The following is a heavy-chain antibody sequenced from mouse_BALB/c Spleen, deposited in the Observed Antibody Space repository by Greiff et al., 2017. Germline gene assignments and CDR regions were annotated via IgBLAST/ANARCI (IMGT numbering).Heavy chain of an antibody. Sequence: EVKLMESGPGLVKPSQSLSLTCSVTGYSITSGYYWNWIRQFPGNKLEWMGYISYDGSNNYNPSLKNRISITRDTSKNQFFLKLNSVTTEDTATYYCAREGNWDGFDYWGQGTTLTVSS. CDR3: AREGNWDGFDY. CDR2: ISYDGSN. J-gene: IGHJ2*01. D-gene: IGHD4-1*01. CDR1: GYSITSGYY. V-gene: IGHV3-6*02.